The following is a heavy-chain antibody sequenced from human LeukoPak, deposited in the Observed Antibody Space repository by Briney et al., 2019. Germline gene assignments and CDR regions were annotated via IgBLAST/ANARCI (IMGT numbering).Heavy chain of an antibody. CDR3: ARDRNLGYGMDV. CDR2: IKQDGSEK. D-gene: IGHD1-14*01. Sequence: PGGSLRLSCAASGFPFSRYWLSWVRQAPGKGLEWVANIKQDGSEKYYVDSVKGRFTISRDNAKNSLYLQMNSLRDEDTAVYYCARDRNLGYGMDVWGQGTTVTVSS. V-gene: IGHV3-7*01. J-gene: IGHJ6*02. CDR1: GFPFSRYW.